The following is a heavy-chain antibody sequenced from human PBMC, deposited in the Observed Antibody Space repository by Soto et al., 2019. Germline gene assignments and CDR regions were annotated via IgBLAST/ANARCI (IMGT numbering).Heavy chain of an antibody. D-gene: IGHD2-8*02. CDR3: TRPCRYCNGGGPGNWFDP. J-gene: IGHJ5*02. CDR1: GFTFGDYD. CDR2: ISNGASSI. V-gene: IGHV3-11*01. Sequence: QVQLVESGGGLVKPGGSLRLSCAASGFTFGDYDMSWIRQAPGKGLEWVSYISNGASSIYYADSVKGRFTISRDNAKRSVFLQMNSLRAEDTAVYYCTRPCRYCNGGGPGNWFDPWGQGTLVTVSS.